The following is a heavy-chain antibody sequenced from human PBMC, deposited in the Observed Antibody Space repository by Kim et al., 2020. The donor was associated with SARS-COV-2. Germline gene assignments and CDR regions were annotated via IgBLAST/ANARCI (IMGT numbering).Heavy chain of an antibody. V-gene: IGHV4-59*08. CDR3: ARLYYYDSSGYYLNYYYGMDV. D-gene: IGHD3-22*01. CDR1: GGSISSYY. CDR2: IYYSGST. J-gene: IGHJ6*02. Sequence: SETLSLTCTVSGGSISSYYWSWTRQPPGKGLEWIGYIYYSGSTNSNPSLKSRVTISVDTSKNQFSLKLSSVTAADTAVYYCARLYYYDSSGYYLNYYYGMDVWGQGTTVTVSS.